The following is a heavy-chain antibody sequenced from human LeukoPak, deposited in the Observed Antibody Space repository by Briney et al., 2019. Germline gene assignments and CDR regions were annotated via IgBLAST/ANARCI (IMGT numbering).Heavy chain of an antibody. V-gene: IGHV1-2*06. D-gene: IGHD6-19*01. J-gene: IGHJ4*02. CDR1: GYTFTGYY. Sequence: ASVKVSCKTSGYTFTGYYMHWVRQAPGQGLEWMGRINPSSGGTNYAQKFQGRVTMTRDTSISTAYMELSRLTANETAVYFCARALNTAVAGSDYWGQGTLVTVSS. CDR2: INPSSGGT. CDR3: ARALNTAVAGSDY.